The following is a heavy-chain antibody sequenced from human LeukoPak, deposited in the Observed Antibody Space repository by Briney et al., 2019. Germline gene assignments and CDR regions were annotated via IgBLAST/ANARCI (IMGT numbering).Heavy chain of an antibody. D-gene: IGHD3-3*01. CDR3: ARDTVLAATSNYYYGMDV. CDR1: GFSVSNYY. V-gene: IGHV3-53*01. J-gene: IGHJ6*02. Sequence: GGSLSLSCAASGFSVSNYYMSWVRQAPGKGLEWVSVIYSGGNTYYTDSVKGRFTISRDNPKNTVFLQMGSLRGEDTAVYYCARDTVLAATSNYYYGMDVWGQGTTVTVSS. CDR2: IYSGGNT.